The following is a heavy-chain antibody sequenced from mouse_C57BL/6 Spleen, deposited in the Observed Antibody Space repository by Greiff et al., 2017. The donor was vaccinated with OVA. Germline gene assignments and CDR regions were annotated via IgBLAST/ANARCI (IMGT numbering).Heavy chain of an antibody. CDR3: ASDYSTYWDVDV. Sequence: QVQLQQSGAELVKPGASVKLSCKASGYAFTSYWMRWVKQRPGQGLEWIGMIHPNSGSTNYNEKFKSKATLTVDKSSSTAYMHISSLTSEDAAVDYCASDYSTYWDVDVWGTGTTVTVSS. D-gene: IGHD2-5*01. V-gene: IGHV1-64*01. J-gene: IGHJ1*03. CDR1: GYAFTSYW. CDR2: IHPNSGST.